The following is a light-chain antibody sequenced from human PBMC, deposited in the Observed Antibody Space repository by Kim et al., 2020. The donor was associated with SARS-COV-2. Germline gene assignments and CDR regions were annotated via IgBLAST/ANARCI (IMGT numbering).Light chain of an antibody. CDR2: DAS. V-gene: IGKV1-33*01. CDR1: QDISNY. CDR3: QQYENLPLT. J-gene: IGKJ4*01. Sequence: AFLGDRVTLTCQASQDISNYLNVYQQKPGKAPKLLIYDASKLETGVPSRFSGSGYGTDFTLTISSLHPEDLATYYCQQYENLPLTFGGGTKVDIK.